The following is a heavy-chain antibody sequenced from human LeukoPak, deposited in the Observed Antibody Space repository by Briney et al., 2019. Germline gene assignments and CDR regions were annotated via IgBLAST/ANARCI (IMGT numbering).Heavy chain of an antibody. CDR2: IGSKSDGGTT. Sequence: GGSLRLSYAVSGLTLRNPWMTWVRQAPGKGLEWVGRIGSKSDGGTTDYAAPVKGRFSISTDDSKNTLNLQMNSLKTEDTAVYYCTTWTRHTSGYFADYWGQGTLVTVSS. V-gene: IGHV3-15*04. CDR3: TTWTRHTSGYFADY. J-gene: IGHJ4*02. CDR1: GLTLRNPW. D-gene: IGHD3-22*01.